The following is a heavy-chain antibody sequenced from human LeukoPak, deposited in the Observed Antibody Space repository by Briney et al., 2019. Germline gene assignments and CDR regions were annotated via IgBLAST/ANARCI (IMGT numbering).Heavy chain of an antibody. V-gene: IGHV1-18*01. CDR3: ARGEAYYGSGSYFGYYYYYGMDV. CDR2: ISAYNGNT. CDR1: GYTFTSYG. Sequence: ASVKVSCKASGYTFTSYGISWVRQAPGQGLEWMGWISAYNGNTNYAQKLQGRVTMTTDTSTSTAYMELRSLRSDDTAVYYCARGEAYYGSGSYFGYYYYYGMDVWGQGTTVTVSS. D-gene: IGHD3-10*01. J-gene: IGHJ6*02.